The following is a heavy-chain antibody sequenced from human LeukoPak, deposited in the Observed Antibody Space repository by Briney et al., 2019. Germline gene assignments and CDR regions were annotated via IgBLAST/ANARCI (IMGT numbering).Heavy chain of an antibody. CDR1: GFTFSSYW. CDR3: ARGRFLEWLLFYMDV. V-gene: IGHV3-7*01. Sequence: GGSLRLSCAASGFTFSSYWMSWVRQAPGKGLEWVANIKQDGSEKYYVDSVKGRFTISRDSAQNSLYLQMNSLRAEDTAVYYCARGRFLEWLLFYMDVWGKGTTVTVSS. J-gene: IGHJ6*03. CDR2: IKQDGSEK. D-gene: IGHD3-3*01.